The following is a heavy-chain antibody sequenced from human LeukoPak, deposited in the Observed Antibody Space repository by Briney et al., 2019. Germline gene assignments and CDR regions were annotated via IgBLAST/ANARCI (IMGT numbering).Heavy chain of an antibody. CDR2: INHSGST. V-gene: IGHV4-34*01. J-gene: IGHJ3*02. CDR1: GGSFSGYY. Sequence: SETLSLTCAVYGGSFSGYYWSWIRQPPGKGLEWIREINHSGSTNYNPSLKSRVTISVDTSKNQFSLKLNSVTAADTAVYYCARAPLPANAFDIWGQGTMVTVSS. CDR3: ARAPLPANAFDI. D-gene: IGHD2-15*01.